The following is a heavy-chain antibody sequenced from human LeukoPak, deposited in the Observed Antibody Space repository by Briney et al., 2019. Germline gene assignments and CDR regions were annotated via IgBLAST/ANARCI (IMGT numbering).Heavy chain of an antibody. V-gene: IGHV1-18*01. Sequence: ASVKISCKASGYTFISYGISWVRQAPGQRLEWMGWISAYTGHTNYAQNFQGRVTMTTDTSTSTAYMELRSLRSDDTAVYYCARSGVGYFYDNSGYYPLDYWGQGTLVTVSS. J-gene: IGHJ4*02. CDR2: ISAYTGHT. CDR1: GYTFISYG. D-gene: IGHD3-22*01. CDR3: ARSGVGYFYDNSGYYPLDY.